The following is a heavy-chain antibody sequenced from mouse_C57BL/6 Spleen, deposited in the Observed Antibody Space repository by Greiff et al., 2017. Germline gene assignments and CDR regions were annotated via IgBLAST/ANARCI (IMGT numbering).Heavy chain of an antibody. CDR1: GYTFTSYW. J-gene: IGHJ3*01. Sequence: QVQLQQSGTELVKPGASVKLSCKASGYTFTSYWMHWVKQRPGQGLEWIGNINPSNGGTNYNEKFKSKATLTVDKSSSTAYMQLSSLTSEDSAVYYCARDHYSNYWFAYWGQGTLVTVSA. CDR2: INPSNGGT. V-gene: IGHV1-53*01. D-gene: IGHD2-5*01. CDR3: ARDHYSNYWFAY.